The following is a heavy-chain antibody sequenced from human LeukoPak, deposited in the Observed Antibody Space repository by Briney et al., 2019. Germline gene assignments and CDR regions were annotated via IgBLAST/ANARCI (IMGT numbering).Heavy chain of an antibody. V-gene: IGHV4-31*03. CDR3: ARGVFVGFRAREGFLSDYDYVWGTRRSGDYYYGMDV. Sequence: SETLSLTCTVSGGSISSGGYYWSWIRQHPGKGLEWIGYIYYSGSTYYNPSLKSRVTISVDTSKNQFSLKLSSVTAADTAVYYCARGVFVGFRAREGFLSDYDYVWGTRRSGDYYYGMDVWGQGTTVTVSS. CDR2: IYYSGST. CDR1: GGSISSGGYY. D-gene: IGHD3-16*01. J-gene: IGHJ6*02.